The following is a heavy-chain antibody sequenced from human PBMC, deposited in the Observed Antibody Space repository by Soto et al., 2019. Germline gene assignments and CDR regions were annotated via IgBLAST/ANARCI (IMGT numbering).Heavy chain of an antibody. CDR1: GYSFTKYX. CDR2: INPGNGDT. D-gene: IGHD2-2*01. Sequence: ASVKVSCXTSGYSFTKYXLSWXRKAPGQRLEWMGWINPGNGDTKDAQKCQGRVTITRDTSATTAYMELSSLRSEDSSVFYCARTDCSSTSCXNYYYYGMYVWXQGTTVTVSS. CDR3: ARTDCSSTSCXNYYYYGMYV. V-gene: IGHV1-3*01. J-gene: IGHJ6*02.